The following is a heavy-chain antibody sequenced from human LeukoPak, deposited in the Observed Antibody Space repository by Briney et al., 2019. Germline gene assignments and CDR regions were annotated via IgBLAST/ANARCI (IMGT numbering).Heavy chain of an antibody. D-gene: IGHD5-18*01. Sequence: GGSLRLSCAASGFTFSNHWMHWVRQAPGKGLMWVARINRGGSRTDYADSVKGRFTISRDDAKNTLDLQLNSLRAEGTAVYFCARGGSDTAMAHDYWGQGTLVTVSS. V-gene: IGHV3-74*01. J-gene: IGHJ4*02. CDR1: GFTFSNHW. CDR3: ARGGSDTAMAHDY. CDR2: INRGGSRT.